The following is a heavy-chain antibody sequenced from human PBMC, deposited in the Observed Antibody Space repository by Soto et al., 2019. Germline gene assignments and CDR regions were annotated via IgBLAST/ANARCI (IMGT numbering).Heavy chain of an antibody. Sequence: QVQLVQSGAEVKKPGSSVKVSCKASGGTFSSYTISWVRQAPGQGLEWMGRIIPILGIANYAQKFQGRVTITADKSTSTAHMELSSLRSEDTAVYYCARAPFRSSVGTVGDYWGQGTLVTVSS. V-gene: IGHV1-69*02. J-gene: IGHJ4*02. CDR2: IIPILGIA. D-gene: IGHD2-2*01. CDR1: GGTFSSYT. CDR3: ARAPFRSSVGTVGDY.